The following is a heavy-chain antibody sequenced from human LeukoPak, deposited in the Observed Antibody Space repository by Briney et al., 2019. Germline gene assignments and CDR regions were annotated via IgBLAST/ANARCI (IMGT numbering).Heavy chain of an antibody. CDR2: IYYTGTT. V-gene: IGHV4-59*02. J-gene: IGHJ4*02. D-gene: IGHD6-19*01. CDR1: GGSVRSYY. Sequence: SETLSLTCTVSGGSVRSYYWNWMRQPPGKELEWLGYIYYTGTTNYNPSLKSRLTISVDTSKDHFSLKLSSVTAADTAVYYCAREVTGTSGSFDYWGQGALVTVSS. CDR3: AREVTGTSGSFDY.